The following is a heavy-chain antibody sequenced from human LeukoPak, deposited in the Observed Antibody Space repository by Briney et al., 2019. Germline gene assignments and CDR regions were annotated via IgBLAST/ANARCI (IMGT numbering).Heavy chain of an antibody. CDR2: ISGSGGST. CDR1: GFTFSSYA. D-gene: IGHD3-10*01. Sequence: GGSLRLSCAASGFTFSSYAMSWVRQAPGKGLEWVSAISGSGGSTYYADSVKGRFTISRDNSKNTLYLQMNSLRAEDTAVYYCAKDPNYYGSGGYYPVDYWGQGTLVTVSS. V-gene: IGHV3-23*01. J-gene: IGHJ4*02. CDR3: AKDPNYYGSGGYYPVDY.